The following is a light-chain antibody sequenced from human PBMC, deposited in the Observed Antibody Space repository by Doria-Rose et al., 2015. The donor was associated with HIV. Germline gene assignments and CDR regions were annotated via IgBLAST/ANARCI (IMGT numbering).Light chain of an antibody. CDR2: KDS. Sequence: SVSVSPGQMARITCSGDALPKQYAYWYQQKPGQAPVLVIYKDSERPSGIPERFSGSSSGTTVTLTISGVQAEDEADYYCQSADSSGTYVFGTGTKVTVL. CDR1: ALPKQY. V-gene: IGLV3-25*03. CDR3: QSADSSGTYV. J-gene: IGLJ1*01.